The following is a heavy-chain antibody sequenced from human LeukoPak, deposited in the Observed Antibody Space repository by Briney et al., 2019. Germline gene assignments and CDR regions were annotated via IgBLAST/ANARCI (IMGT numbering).Heavy chain of an antibody. CDR1: GFTFGDYY. J-gene: IGHJ4*02. CDR3: ARVSLGLRSRLDY. V-gene: IGHV3-11*01. D-gene: IGHD4-17*01. CDR2: ISSSGSTI. Sequence: GGSLRLSCAASGFTFGDYYMSWIRQAPGKGLEWVSYISSSGSTIYYADSVKGRFTISRDNAKNSLYLQMNSLRAEDTAVYYCARVSLGLRSRLDYWGQGTLVTVSS.